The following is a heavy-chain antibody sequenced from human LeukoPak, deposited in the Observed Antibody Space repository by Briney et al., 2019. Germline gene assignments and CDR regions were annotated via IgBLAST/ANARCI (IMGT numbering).Heavy chain of an antibody. J-gene: IGHJ6*02. D-gene: IGHD3-3*01. V-gene: IGHV4-34*01. CDR2: INHSGST. CDR1: GGSFSGYY. CDR3: ASADYYDFWSGYHPYYYYGMDV. Sequence: SETLSLTCAVYGGSFSGYYLSWIRQPPGKGLEWIGEINHSGSTNYNPSLKSRVTISVDTSKNQFSLKLSTVPAPDPAVYYCASADYYDFWSGYHPYYYYGMDVWGQGPTVTVSS.